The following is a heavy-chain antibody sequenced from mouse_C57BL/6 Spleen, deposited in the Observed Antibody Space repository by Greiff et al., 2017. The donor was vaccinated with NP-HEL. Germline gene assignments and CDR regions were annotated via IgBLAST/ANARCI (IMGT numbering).Heavy chain of an antibody. CDR1: GYTFTSYG. CDR3: ARWAYSNYEDYYAMDY. D-gene: IGHD2-5*01. J-gene: IGHJ4*01. V-gene: IGHV1-81*01. CDR2: IYPRSGNT. Sequence: VKLQESGAELARPGASVKLSCKASGYTFTSYGISWVKQRTGQGLEWIGEIYPRSGNTYYNEKFKGKATLTADKSSSTAYMELRSLTSEDSAVYFCARWAYSNYEDYYAMDYWGQGTSVTVSS.